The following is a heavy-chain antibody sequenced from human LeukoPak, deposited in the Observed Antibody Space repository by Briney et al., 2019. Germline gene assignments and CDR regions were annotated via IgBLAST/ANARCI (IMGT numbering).Heavy chain of an antibody. CDR1: GYTFTSYY. V-gene: IGHV1-46*03. CDR3: AWATTIGPFDY. J-gene: IGHJ4*02. CDR2: ISPSGGSA. Sequence: ASVKVSCKASGYTFTSYYMHWVRQAPGQGLEWMRIISPSGGSASYAQKFQGRVTMTRDTSTSTVYMELSSLRSEDTAVYYCAWATTIGPFDYWGQGTLVTVSS. D-gene: IGHD5-12*01.